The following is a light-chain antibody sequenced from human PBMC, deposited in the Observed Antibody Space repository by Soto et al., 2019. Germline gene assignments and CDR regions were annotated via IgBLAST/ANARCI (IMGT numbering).Light chain of an antibody. V-gene: IGKV2-28*01. CDR1: QSLLQSNGDNY. J-gene: IGKJ4*01. CDR2: LGS. CDR3: MQALQTPLT. Sequence: DIVVTQSPLSLPVTPGEPASISCRSSQSLLQSNGDNYLNWYLQKPGQSPQLLIYLGSYRASGVTDRFSGSGSGTDFTLKISRVEAEDVGVYYCMQALQTPLTFGGGTKVEIK.